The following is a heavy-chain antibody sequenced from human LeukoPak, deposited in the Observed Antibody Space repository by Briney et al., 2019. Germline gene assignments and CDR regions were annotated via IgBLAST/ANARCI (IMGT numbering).Heavy chain of an antibody. J-gene: IGHJ4*02. CDR3: ARVGGIAAVQAYFDY. CDR1: GGTFSSYA. Sequence: SVKVSCKASGGTFSSYAISWVRQAPGQGLEWMGRIIPIHGIANYAQKFQGRVTITADKSTSTAYMELSSLRSEDTAVYYCARVGGIAAVQAYFDYWGQGTLVTISS. CDR2: IIPIHGIA. D-gene: IGHD6-13*01. V-gene: IGHV1-69*04.